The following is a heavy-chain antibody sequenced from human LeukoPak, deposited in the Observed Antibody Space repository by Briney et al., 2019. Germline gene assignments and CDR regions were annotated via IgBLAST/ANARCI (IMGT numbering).Heavy chain of an antibody. CDR2: INHSGST. J-gene: IGHJ5*02. D-gene: IGHD4-11*01. CDR3: ASGGFYSNDGMDWFDP. CDR1: VGSFSCYY. Sequence: SETLSLTCAVYVGSFSCYYWSWIRQPPGKGLEWIGEINHSGSTNYNPSLKSRVTISVDTSKNQFSLKLSSVTAADTAVYYCASGGFYSNDGMDWFDPWGQGTLVTVSS. V-gene: IGHV4-34*01.